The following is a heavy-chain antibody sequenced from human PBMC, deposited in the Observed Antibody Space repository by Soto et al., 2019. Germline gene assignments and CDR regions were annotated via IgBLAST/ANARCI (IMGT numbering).Heavy chain of an antibody. CDR2: IGTIGDT. CDR1: GFTFSTYD. D-gene: IGHD2-8*01. V-gene: IGHV3-13*01. J-gene: IGHJ5*02. CDR3: ARGRSNQYESSPPPKFDP. Sequence: AGGSLRLSCAASGFTFSTYDMHWVRQATGKGLEWVSAIGTIGDTYYLDSVKGRFTISRENAKNSVYLQMNSLRAGDTAVYYCARGRSNQYESSPPPKFDPWGRGTLVTVSS.